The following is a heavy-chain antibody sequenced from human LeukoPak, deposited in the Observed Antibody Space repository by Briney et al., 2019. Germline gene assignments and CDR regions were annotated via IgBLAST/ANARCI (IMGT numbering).Heavy chain of an antibody. V-gene: IGHV1-2*02. Sequence: GASVKVSCKASGYTFTADYIHWVRQAPGQGLEWMGWINPNSGGTNYAQKFQGRVTMTRDTSISTAYMELSRLRSDDTAVYYRARGMGGDTAAAFPYYYYYGMDVWGQGTTVTVSS. CDR3: ARGMGGDTAAAFPYYYYYGMDV. J-gene: IGHJ6*02. CDR2: INPNSGGT. CDR1: GYTFTADY. D-gene: IGHD6-13*01.